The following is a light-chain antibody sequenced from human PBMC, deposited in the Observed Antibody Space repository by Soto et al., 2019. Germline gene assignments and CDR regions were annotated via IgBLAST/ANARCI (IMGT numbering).Light chain of an antibody. V-gene: IGLV2-14*01. CDR3: SAYKTSRSYI. CDR2: DVS. CDR1: SSDVGAYRH. Sequence: QSALTQPASVSGSPGQAITISCTGTSSDVGAYRHVSWHQQYPGKAPKLMIYDVSDRPSGVSYRFSGSKSGNTASLTISGLQAEEEADYYCSAYKTSRSYIFGSGTKVTV. J-gene: IGLJ1*01.